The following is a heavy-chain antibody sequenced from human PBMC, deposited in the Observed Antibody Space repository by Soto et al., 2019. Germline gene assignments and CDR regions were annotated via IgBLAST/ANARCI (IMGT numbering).Heavy chain of an antibody. CDR3: ARGFPTVVTADY. CDR1: GGSISSSSYY. Sequence: SETLSLTCTVSGGSISSSSYYWGWIRQPPGKGLEWIGSIYYSGSTYYNPSLKSRVTISVDTSKNQFSLKLSSVTAADTAVYYCARGFPTVVTADYWGQGTLVTVSS. CDR2: IYYSGST. D-gene: IGHD4-17*01. V-gene: IGHV4-39*01. J-gene: IGHJ4*02.